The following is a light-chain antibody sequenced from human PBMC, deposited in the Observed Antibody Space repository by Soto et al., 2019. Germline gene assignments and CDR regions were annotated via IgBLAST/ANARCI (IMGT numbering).Light chain of an antibody. CDR1: SSDIGAYDY. Sequence: SVLTQPASVSGSPGQSITSSCTGSSSDIGAYDYVSWYQQRPVKAPKLMIFDVTNRPSGVSDRFSGSKSGNTASLTISGLQTEDEADYYCSSYTSSSTAYVFGTGTKVTLL. CDR2: DVT. J-gene: IGLJ1*01. V-gene: IGLV2-14*01. CDR3: SSYTSSSTAYV.